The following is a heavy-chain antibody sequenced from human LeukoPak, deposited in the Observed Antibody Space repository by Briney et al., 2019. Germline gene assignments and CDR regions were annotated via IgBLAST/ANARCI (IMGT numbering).Heavy chain of an antibody. J-gene: IGHJ6*03. CDR2: INHSGST. D-gene: IGHD2-2*01. CDR1: GGSFSGYY. Sequence: SETLSLTCAVYGGSFSGYYWSWIRQPPGKGLEWIGEINHSGSTNYNPSLKSRVTISVDTSKNQFSLKLSSVTAADTAVYYCARGRNCSSTSCPIYYYYYYMDVWGKGTTVTVSS. V-gene: IGHV4-34*01. CDR3: ARGRNCSSTSCPIYYYYYYMDV.